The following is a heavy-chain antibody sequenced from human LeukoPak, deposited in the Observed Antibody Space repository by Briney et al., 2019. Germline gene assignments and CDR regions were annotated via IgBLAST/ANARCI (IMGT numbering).Heavy chain of an antibody. CDR1: GFTFSGYS. Sequence: GGSLRLSCAASGFTFSGYSMNWVRQAPGKGLEWVSSISSDSNYIYYADSLKGRFTISRDNAKNSLYLQMNSLRAEDTAMYYCARAANYYDSSGYYFDYWGQGTLVTVSS. CDR3: ARAANYYDSSGYYFDY. V-gene: IGHV3-21*01. J-gene: IGHJ4*02. CDR2: ISSDSNYI. D-gene: IGHD3-22*01.